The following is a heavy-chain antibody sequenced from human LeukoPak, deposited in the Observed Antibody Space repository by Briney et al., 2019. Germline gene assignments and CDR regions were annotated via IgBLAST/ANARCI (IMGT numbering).Heavy chain of an antibody. CDR2: INPSGGST. CDR1: GYTFTIYY. J-gene: IGHJ5*02. V-gene: IGHV1-46*01. D-gene: IGHD1-26*01. Sequence: ASVNVSCKASGYTFTIYYMHWVRQAPGQGLEWMGIINPSGGSTSYAQKFQGRVTMTRDMSTSTVYMALSSLRSEDTAVYYCARSGSYRGWFDPWGQGTLVTVSS. CDR3: ARSGSYRGWFDP.